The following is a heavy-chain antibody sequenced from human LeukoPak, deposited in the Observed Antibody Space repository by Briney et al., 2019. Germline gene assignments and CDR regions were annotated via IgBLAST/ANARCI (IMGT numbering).Heavy chain of an antibody. CDR1: GDSISSYY. D-gene: IGHD1-26*01. CDR3: ARDRRWELRDAFDI. V-gene: IGHV4-59*12. Sequence: SETLSLTCTVSGDSISSYYWSWVRQPPGKGLEWIGYIYYSGSTNYNPSLKSRVTISIDTSKKHFSLKLSSVTAADTAVYYCARDRRWELRDAFDIWGQGTMVTVSS. CDR2: IYYSGST. J-gene: IGHJ3*02.